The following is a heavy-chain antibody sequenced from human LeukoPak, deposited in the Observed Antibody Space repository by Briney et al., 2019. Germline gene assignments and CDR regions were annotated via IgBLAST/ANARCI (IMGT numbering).Heavy chain of an antibody. Sequence: GGSLRLSCAASGFTFSSYAMHWVRQAPGKGLEWVAVISYDGSNKYYADSVKGRFTISRDNSKNTLYLQMNSLRAEDTALYYCARDDGGDFNDAFDIWGQGTMVTVSS. D-gene: IGHD2-21*02. CDR3: ARDDGGDFNDAFDI. CDR2: ISYDGSNK. V-gene: IGHV3-30*04. CDR1: GFTFSSYA. J-gene: IGHJ3*02.